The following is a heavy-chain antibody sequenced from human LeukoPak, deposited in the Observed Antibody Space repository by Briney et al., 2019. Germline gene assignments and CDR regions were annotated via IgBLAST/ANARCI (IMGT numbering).Heavy chain of an antibody. CDR3: ARNPNYSNYGDY. J-gene: IGHJ4*02. CDR1: GYSFTSYW. Sequence: GESLKISCKGSGYSFTSYWISWVRQMPGKGLEWMGRIDPSDSYTNYSPSFQGHVTISAGKSISTAYLQWSSLKASDTAMYYCARNPNYSNYGDYWGQGTLVTVSS. CDR2: IDPSDSYT. V-gene: IGHV5-10-1*01. D-gene: IGHD4-11*01.